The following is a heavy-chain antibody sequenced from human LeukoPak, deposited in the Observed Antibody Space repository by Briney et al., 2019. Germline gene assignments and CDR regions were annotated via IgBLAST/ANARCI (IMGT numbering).Heavy chain of an antibody. CDR3: ARDRGSYNYYFDY. Sequence: SETLSLTCTVSGGSVSSGSYYWSWIRQPPGKGLEWIGYIYYSGSTNYNPSLKSRVTISVDTSKNQFSLKLSSVTAADTAVYYCARDRGSYNYYFDYWGQGTLVTVSP. CDR1: GGSVSSGSYY. CDR2: IYYSGST. J-gene: IGHJ4*02. V-gene: IGHV4-61*01. D-gene: IGHD1-26*01.